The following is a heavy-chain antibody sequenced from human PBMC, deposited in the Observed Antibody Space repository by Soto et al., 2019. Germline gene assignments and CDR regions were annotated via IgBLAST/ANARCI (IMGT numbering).Heavy chain of an antibody. J-gene: IGHJ4*02. CDR1: GFTFDDYT. D-gene: IGHD2-2*01. Sequence: GGSLRLSCAASGFTFDDYTMHWVRQAPGKGLEWVSLISWDGGSTYYADSVKGRFTISRDNSKNSLYLQMNSLRTEDTALYYCARLHCSSTSCYFDYWGQGTLVTVSS. V-gene: IGHV3-43*01. CDR2: ISWDGGST. CDR3: ARLHCSSTSCYFDY.